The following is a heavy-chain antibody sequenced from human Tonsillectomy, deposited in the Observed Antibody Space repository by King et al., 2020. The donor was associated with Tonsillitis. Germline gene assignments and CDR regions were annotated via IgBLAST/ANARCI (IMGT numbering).Heavy chain of an antibody. V-gene: IGHV3-7*01. CDR1: GFTFSRYW. CDR2: IKQDGSEK. CDR3: AKDLKPVGSGSYRGGNAFDI. Sequence: VQLVESGGGLVQPGGSLRLSCAASGFTFSRYWMTWVRQAPGKGLEWVANIKQDGSEKHYVDSVRGRFTISRDNDKNSWSLQMHSLRAEDTAVYFCAKDLKPVGSGSYRGGNAFDIWGQGTMVTVSS. D-gene: IGHD3-10*01. J-gene: IGHJ3*02.